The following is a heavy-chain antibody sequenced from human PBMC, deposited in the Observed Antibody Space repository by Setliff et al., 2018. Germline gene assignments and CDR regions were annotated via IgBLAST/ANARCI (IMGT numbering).Heavy chain of an antibody. CDR1: GGSISSSSYY. D-gene: IGHD3-3*01. J-gene: IGHJ6*02. Sequence: SETLSLTCTVSGGSISSSSYYWGWIRQPPGKGLEWIGSIYYSGSTNYNPSLKSRVTISVDTSKNQFSLKLSSVTAADTAVYYCARGSQYYNFWSGYHLDYYYYGMDVWGQGTTVTVSS. V-gene: IGHV4-39*07. CDR3: ARGSQYYNFWSGYHLDYYYYGMDV. CDR2: IYYSGST.